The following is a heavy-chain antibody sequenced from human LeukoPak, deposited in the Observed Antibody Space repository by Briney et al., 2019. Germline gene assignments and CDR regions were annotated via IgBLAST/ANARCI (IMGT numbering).Heavy chain of an antibody. CDR3: AKPVRGSNRPYYFDY. Sequence: SLRLSCAASGFTFDDYAMHWVRQAPGKGLEWVSGISWNSGSIGYADSVKGRFTISRDNAKNSLYLQMNSLRAEDTAVYYCAKPVRGSNRPYYFDYWGQGTLVTVSS. D-gene: IGHD1-26*01. CDR2: ISWNSGSI. CDR1: GFTFDDYA. J-gene: IGHJ4*02. V-gene: IGHV3-9*01.